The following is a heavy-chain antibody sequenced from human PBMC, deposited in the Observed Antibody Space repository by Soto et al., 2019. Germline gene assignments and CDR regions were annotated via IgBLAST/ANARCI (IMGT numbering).Heavy chain of an antibody. CDR1: GYSFTSYW. J-gene: IGHJ6*02. CDR3: ARLRSGDTAAEDSLDV. CDR2: IYPGDSDT. V-gene: IGHV5-51*01. Sequence: GESLKISCKGSGYSFTSYWIGWVRQMPGKGLEWMGIIYPGDSDTRYSPSFQGQVTISADKSISTAYLQWSSLKASDTAMYYCARLRSGDTAAEDSLDVWGQGTTVTVSS. D-gene: IGHD5-18*01.